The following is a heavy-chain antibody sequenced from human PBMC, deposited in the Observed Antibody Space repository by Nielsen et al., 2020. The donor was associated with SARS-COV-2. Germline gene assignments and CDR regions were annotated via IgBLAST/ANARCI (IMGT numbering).Heavy chain of an antibody. CDR2: ISFNGHK. CDR1: GFTLSSFT. J-gene: IGHJ4*02. CDR3: AKGTVLDY. V-gene: IGHV3-69-1*02. D-gene: IGHD1-1*01. Sequence: GESLKISCAASGFTLSSFTLNWVRQAPGKGLEWVSSISFNGHKYYADSVKGRFTISRDNSKNTLYLQMNSLRAEDTAIYYCAKGTVLDYWGQGTLVTVSS.